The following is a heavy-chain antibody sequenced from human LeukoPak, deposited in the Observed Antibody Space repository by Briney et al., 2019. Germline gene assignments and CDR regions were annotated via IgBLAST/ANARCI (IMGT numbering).Heavy chain of an antibody. Sequence: SETLSLTCTVSGGSISSYYRRWIRQPPGEGLEWIGYIYYSGSTKYNPSLKSRVTISLDTSNNQFSLKLSSVTAADTAVYYCARSGSYAAAGDYWGQGTLVTVSS. V-gene: IGHV4-59*08. CDR2: IYYSGST. CDR1: GGSISSYY. D-gene: IGHD2-15*01. CDR3: ARSGSYAAAGDY. J-gene: IGHJ4*02.